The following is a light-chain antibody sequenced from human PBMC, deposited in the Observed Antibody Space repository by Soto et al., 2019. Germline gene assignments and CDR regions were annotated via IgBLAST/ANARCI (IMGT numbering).Light chain of an antibody. J-gene: IGLJ2*01. Sequence: QSALTQPASVSGSPGQSITISCTGTSRDVGSYNLVSWYQQHPGKAPKLMIYGGSKRPSGVSNRFSGSKSGNTASLTISGLQAEDEADYYCCSYAGSSTSVVFGGGTQLTVL. V-gene: IGLV2-23*01. CDR3: CSYAGSSTSVV. CDR1: SRDVGSYNL. CDR2: GGS.